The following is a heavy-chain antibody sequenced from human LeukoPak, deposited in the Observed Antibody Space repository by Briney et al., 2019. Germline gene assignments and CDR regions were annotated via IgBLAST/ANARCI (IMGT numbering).Heavy chain of an antibody. J-gene: IGHJ3*02. CDR2: ISYDGSNK. V-gene: IGHV3-30-3*01. Sequence: GRSLRLSCGASGFTFSSYAMHWVRQAPGKGLEWVAVISYDGSNKYYADSVKGRFTISRDNSKNTLYLQMNSLRAEDTAVYYCARDLLYSSGRLGYAFDIWGQGTMVTVSS. CDR3: ARDLLYSSGRLGYAFDI. CDR1: GFTFSSYA. D-gene: IGHD6-19*01.